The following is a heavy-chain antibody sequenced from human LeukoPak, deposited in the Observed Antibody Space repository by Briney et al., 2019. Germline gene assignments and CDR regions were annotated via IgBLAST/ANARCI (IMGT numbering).Heavy chain of an antibody. CDR3: AKDIEPYGSGSDAFDI. CDR2: ISYDGSNK. J-gene: IGHJ3*02. D-gene: IGHD3-10*01. Sequence: PGRSLRPSCAASGFTFSSYGMHWVRQAPGKGLEWVAVISYDGSNKYYADSVKGRFTISRDNSKNTLYLQMNSLRAEDTAVYYCAKDIEPYGSGSDAFDIWGQGTMVTVSS. CDR1: GFTFSSYG. V-gene: IGHV3-30*18.